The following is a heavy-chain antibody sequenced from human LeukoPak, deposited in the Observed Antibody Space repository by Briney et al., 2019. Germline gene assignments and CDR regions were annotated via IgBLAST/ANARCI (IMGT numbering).Heavy chain of an antibody. CDR1: GFTFSSYS. CDR3: AGGRQWLVL. J-gene: IGHJ4*02. CDR2: IRSADDIT. V-gene: IGHV3-48*04. Sequence: GGSLRLSRAASGFTFSSYSMNWVRQVPGKGLEWVSHIRSADDITYYADSVKGRFTISRDNAKSSLYLQMNSLRAEDTAVYYCAGGRQWLVLWGQGTLVTVSS. D-gene: IGHD6-19*01.